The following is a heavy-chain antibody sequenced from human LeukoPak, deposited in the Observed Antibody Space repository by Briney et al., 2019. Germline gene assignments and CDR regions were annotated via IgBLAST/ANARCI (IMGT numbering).Heavy chain of an antibody. Sequence: ASVKVSCKASGYTFTSYGISWVRQAPGQGLEWMGWISAYNGNTNYAQKLQGRVTMTTDTSTSTGYMELRSLRSDDTAVYYCARVELLWFGELNWFDPWGQGTLVTVSS. V-gene: IGHV1-18*04. CDR1: GYTFTSYG. J-gene: IGHJ5*02. CDR3: ARVELLWFGELNWFDP. D-gene: IGHD3-10*01. CDR2: ISAYNGNT.